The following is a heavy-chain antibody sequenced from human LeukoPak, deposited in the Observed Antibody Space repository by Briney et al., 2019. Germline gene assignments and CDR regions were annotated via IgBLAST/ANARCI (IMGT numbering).Heavy chain of an antibody. CDR3: AKVGNDSPIAY. V-gene: IGHV3-43*02. D-gene: IGHD3-22*01. J-gene: IGHJ4*02. CDR1: GFTFYVYA. CDR2: ISGDGDST. Sequence: PGGSLRLSRAPSGFTFYVYAMHWVRQAPGKGLEWVSLISGDGDSTYYADSVKGRFTISRDNSKNSLYLQMNSLRPEDTALYYGAKVGNDSPIAYWGQGTLVTVSS.